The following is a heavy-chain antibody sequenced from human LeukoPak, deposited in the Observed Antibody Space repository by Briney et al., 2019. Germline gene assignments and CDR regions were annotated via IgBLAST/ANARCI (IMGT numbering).Heavy chain of an antibody. V-gene: IGHV5-51*01. CDR1: GHDFNNYW. D-gene: IGHD3-22*01. CDR2: IHPADSDT. CDR3: ARRYYDSSEFDP. J-gene: IGHJ5*02. Sequence: GESLKISCKASGHDFNNYWIGWVRQMPGKGPEWMGIIHPADSDTVYSPAFSGQVTISTGRSTSTAYLQWSSLEASDTAIYYCARRYYDSSEFDPWGQGTLVTVSS.